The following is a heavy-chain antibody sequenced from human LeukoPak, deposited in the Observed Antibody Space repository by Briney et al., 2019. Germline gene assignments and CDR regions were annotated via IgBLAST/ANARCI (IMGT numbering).Heavy chain of an antibody. J-gene: IGHJ4*02. D-gene: IGHD5-24*01. CDR1: GLTFNSYW. Sequence: PGGSLRLSCAASGLTFNSYWMHWVRQVAGKGLVWVARINGDASNTTYADSVKGRFTISRDNAKNSLYLQMNSLRAEDTAVYYCARNQRDGYNEVDYWGQGTLVTVSS. CDR3: ARNQRDGYNEVDY. CDR2: INGDASNT. V-gene: IGHV3-74*03.